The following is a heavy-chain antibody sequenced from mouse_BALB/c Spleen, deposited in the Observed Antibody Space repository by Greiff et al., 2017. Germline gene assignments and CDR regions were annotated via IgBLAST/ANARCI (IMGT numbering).Heavy chain of an antibody. D-gene: IGHD1-1*01. CDR3: ARGDYGSSWDY. J-gene: IGHJ2*01. CDR2: ISSGSSTI. CDR1: GFTFSSFG. Sequence: EVKLVESGGGLVQPGGSRKLSCAASGFTFSSFGMHWVRQAPEKGLEWVAYISSGSSTIYYADTVKGRFTISRDNPKNTLFLQMTSLRSEDTAMYYCARGDYGSSWDYWGQGTTLTVSS. V-gene: IGHV5-17*02.